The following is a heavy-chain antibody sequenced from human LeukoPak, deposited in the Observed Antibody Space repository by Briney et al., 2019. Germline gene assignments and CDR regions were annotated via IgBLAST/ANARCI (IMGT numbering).Heavy chain of an antibody. CDR2: INPNTGAT. Sequence: ASVKVSCKASGYTFTGCYMFWVRQAPGQGLEWMGWINPNTGATKYGQNFQGRVTLTRDTSIRTTFMELSSLRSDDTAFYYCARDERFCNGDNHYPDLGYWGQGTLVTVSS. V-gene: IGHV1-2*02. CDR3: ARDERFCNGDNHYPDLGY. J-gene: IGHJ4*02. CDR1: GYTFTGCY. D-gene: IGHD2-15*01.